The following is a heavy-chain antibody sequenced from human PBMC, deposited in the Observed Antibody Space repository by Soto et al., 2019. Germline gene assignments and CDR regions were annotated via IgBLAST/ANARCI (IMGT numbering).Heavy chain of an antibody. Sequence: SETLSLTCVVSGGSISSSNWWSWVRQPPGKGLEWVGEVYRGGSTNYNPSLKSRLTISVDRSNNQFSLKLSSVTAADTAVYYCATGVSRGDDLDYWGQGTLVTVSS. J-gene: IGHJ4*02. CDR3: ATGVSRGDDLDY. CDR2: VYRGGST. V-gene: IGHV4-4*02. CDR1: GGSISSSNW. D-gene: IGHD3-10*01.